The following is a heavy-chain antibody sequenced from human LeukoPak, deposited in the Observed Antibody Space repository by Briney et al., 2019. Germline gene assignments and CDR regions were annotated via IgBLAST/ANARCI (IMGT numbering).Heavy chain of an antibody. D-gene: IGHD3-22*01. Sequence: ASVKVSCKASGGTFSSYAISWVRQAPGQGLEWMGGIIPIFGTANYAQKFQGRVTITADESTSTAYMELSSLRSEVTAVYYCARDRGPYYYDSSGYLEPGDYWGQGTLVTVSS. CDR3: ARDRGPYYYDSSGYLEPGDY. CDR2: IIPIFGTA. V-gene: IGHV1-69*13. J-gene: IGHJ4*02. CDR1: GGTFSSYA.